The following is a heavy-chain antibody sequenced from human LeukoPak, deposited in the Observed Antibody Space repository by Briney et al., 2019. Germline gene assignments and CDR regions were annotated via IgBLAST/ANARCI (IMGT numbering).Heavy chain of an antibody. CDR2: ISSRSSTI. J-gene: IGHJ5*02. CDR3: ARGAIAGRGDNWFWFDP. V-gene: IGHV3-48*02. D-gene: IGHD1-1*01. CDR1: GSTFSTYS. Sequence: PGGSLRLSCAASGSTFSTYSMNWVRQAPGKGLEWVSYISSRSSTIYYADSVKGRFTISRDNAKNSLYLQMNSLRDEDTAVYYCARGAIAGRGDNWFWFDPWGQGTLVTVSS.